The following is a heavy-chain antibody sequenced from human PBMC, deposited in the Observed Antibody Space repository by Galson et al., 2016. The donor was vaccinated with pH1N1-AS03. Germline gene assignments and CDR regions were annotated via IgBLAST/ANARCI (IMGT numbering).Heavy chain of an antibody. V-gene: IGHV3-33*01. Sequence: SLRLSCAASGFTFSSYGMHWVRQTPGKGPEWVAVIWYDGSNKYYADSVKGRFTISRDNSKNTLYLQMSSLRAEDTAVYYCARGQGYNSGYFDTDYWGQGALVTVSS. D-gene: IGHD3-22*01. CDR3: ARGQGYNSGYFDTDY. CDR1: GFTFSSYG. J-gene: IGHJ4*02. CDR2: IWYDGSNK.